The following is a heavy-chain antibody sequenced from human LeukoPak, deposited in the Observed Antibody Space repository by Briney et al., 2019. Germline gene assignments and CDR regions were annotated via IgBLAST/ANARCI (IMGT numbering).Heavy chain of an antibody. V-gene: IGHV4-31*03. J-gene: IGHJ5*02. Sequence: PSQTLSLTCTVSGGSNSSGGYYWSWIRQHPGKGLEWIGYIYYSGSTYYNPSLKSRVTMSVDTSKNQFSLKLSSVTAADTAVYYCARDARIRGGWFDPWGQGTLVTVSS. CDR1: GGSNSSGGYY. CDR3: ARDARIRGGWFDP. CDR2: IYYSGST. D-gene: IGHD2-15*01.